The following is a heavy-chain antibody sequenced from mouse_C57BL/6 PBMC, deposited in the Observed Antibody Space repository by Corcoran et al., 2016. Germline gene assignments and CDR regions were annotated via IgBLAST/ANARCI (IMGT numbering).Heavy chain of an antibody. CDR1: GYTFTDYY. CDR3: ARGWLPYYFDY. D-gene: IGHD2-3*01. Sequence: EVQLQQSGPELVKPGASVKISCKASGYTFTDYYMNWVKQSHGKSLEWIGDINPNNGGTSYNQKFKGKATLTVDKSSSTAYMELRSLTSEDSAVYYCARGWLPYYFDYWGQGPTLTVSS. V-gene: IGHV1-26*01. CDR2: INPNNGGT. J-gene: IGHJ2*01.